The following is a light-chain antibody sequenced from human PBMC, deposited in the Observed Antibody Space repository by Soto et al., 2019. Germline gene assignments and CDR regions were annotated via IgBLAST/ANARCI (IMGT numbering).Light chain of an antibody. CDR2: DAS. Sequence: EIVLTQSPATLSLSPGERATLSCGASQSVNSRHLAWYQQKPGLAPRLLIFDASSRATGIPDRFSGSGSETDFTLTIRRLEPEDFAVYYCHQYGNSPETFGQGTKVEIK. V-gene: IGKV3D-20*01. J-gene: IGKJ1*01. CDR1: QSVNSRH. CDR3: HQYGNSPET.